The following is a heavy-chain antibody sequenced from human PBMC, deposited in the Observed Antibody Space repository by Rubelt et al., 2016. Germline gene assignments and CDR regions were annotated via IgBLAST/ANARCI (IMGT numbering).Heavy chain of an antibody. CDR2: IYSGGST. J-gene: IGHJ4*02. D-gene: IGHD3-16*01. CDR3: ARDSWGVDY. Sequence: LEWVSVIYSGGSTYYADSVKGRFTISRDNAKNSLYLQMNSLRAEDTAVYYCARDSWGVDYWGQGTLVTVSS. V-gene: IGHV3-53*01.